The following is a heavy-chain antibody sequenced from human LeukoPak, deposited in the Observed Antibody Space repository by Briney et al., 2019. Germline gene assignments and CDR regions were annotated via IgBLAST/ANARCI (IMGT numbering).Heavy chain of an antibody. CDR1: GFTFDNFN. D-gene: IGHD4-23*01. J-gene: IGHJ4*02. V-gene: IGHV3-30*02. CDR3: AKEGSGNSPYFDY. CDR2: IRYDGSSQ. Sequence: PGGSLRLSCATSGFTFDNFNIHWVRQAPGKGLEWVSFIRYDGSSQYFADSVKGRFTISRDNSKNTLYLQMNSLRAEDTAVYYCAKEGSGNSPYFDYWGQGTLVTVSS.